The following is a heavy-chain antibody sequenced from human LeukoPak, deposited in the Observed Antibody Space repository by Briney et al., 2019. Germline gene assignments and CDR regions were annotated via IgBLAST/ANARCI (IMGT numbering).Heavy chain of an antibody. V-gene: IGHV3-23*01. CDR2: ISGSGDNT. CDR1: GLTFSSYA. D-gene: IGHD2-2*01. CDR3: AKKSCSSTSCYEDV. J-gene: IGHJ6*04. Sequence: GGSLRLSCAASGLTFSSYAMSWVRQAPGKGLEWVSAISGSGDNTDYTDSVKGRFTISRDNSKNTLYLQMNSLRAEDTAVYYCAKKSCSSTSCYEDVWGKGTTVTVSS.